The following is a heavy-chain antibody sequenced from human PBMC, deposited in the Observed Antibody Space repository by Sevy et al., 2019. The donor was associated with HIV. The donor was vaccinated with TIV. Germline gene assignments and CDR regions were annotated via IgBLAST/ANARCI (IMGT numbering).Heavy chain of an antibody. CDR1: GFTFGDYA. CDR2: IRSKAYGGTT. J-gene: IGHJ4*02. D-gene: IGHD3-16*01. V-gene: IGHV3-49*03. Sequence: GGSLRLSCTASGFTFGDYAMSWFRQAPGKGLEWVGFIRSKAYGGTTEYAASVKGRFTISRDDSKSNAYLQMNSLKTEDTAVYYCTRDLNSSYVWGSYSVYWGQGTLVTVSS. CDR3: TRDLNSSYVWGSYSVY.